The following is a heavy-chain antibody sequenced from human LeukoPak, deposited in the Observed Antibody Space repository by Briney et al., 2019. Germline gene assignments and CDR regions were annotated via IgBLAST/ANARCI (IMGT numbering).Heavy chain of an antibody. Sequence: GASVKVSCKASGYTLTSYAMHWVRQAPGQRLEWMGWINAGNGNTKYSQKFQGRVTITRDTSASTAYMELSSLRSEDTAVYYCARALPLGRFGELVVYWGQGTLVTVSS. V-gene: IGHV1-3*01. J-gene: IGHJ4*02. CDR2: INAGNGNT. CDR3: ARALPLGRFGELVVY. CDR1: GYTLTSYA. D-gene: IGHD3-10*01.